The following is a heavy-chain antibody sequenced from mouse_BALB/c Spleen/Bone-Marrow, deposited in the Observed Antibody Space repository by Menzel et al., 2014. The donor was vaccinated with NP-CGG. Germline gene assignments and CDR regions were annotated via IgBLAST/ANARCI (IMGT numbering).Heavy chain of an antibody. CDR3: ARLGYYGSFAY. D-gene: IGHD1-2*01. Sequence: DVHLVESGGGLVQPGGSLKLSCAASGFDFSGFWMSWVRQAPGRGLEWIGEINPDSNTINYSPSLKDKFIISRDNAKNTLYLQMSKVGSEDTALYYCARLGYYGSFAYWGQGTLVTVSA. CDR1: GFDFSGFW. V-gene: IGHV4-1*02. J-gene: IGHJ3*01. CDR2: INPDSNTI.